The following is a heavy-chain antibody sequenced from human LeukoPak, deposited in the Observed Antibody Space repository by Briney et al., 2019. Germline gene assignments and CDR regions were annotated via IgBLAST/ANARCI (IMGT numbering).Heavy chain of an antibody. V-gene: IGHV3-23*01. Sequence: GGSLRLSCAVSGVTLSNYGMSWVRQAPGKGLEWVAGISDSGGSTKYADSVKGRFTISRDNPKNTLILQMNSLRAEDTAVYFCAKRGVVIRVILIGFHKEAHYFESWGQGALVTVSS. CDR3: AKRGVVIRVILIGFHKEAHYFES. CDR1: GVTLSNYG. D-gene: IGHD3-9*01. J-gene: IGHJ4*02. CDR2: ISDSGGST.